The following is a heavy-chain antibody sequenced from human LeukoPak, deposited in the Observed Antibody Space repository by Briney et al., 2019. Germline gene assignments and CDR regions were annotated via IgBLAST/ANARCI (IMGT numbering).Heavy chain of an antibody. CDR3: AKGYYFDY. V-gene: IGHV1-3*01. CDR1: GYTFTSYV. Sequence: ASVKVSCKASGYTFTSYVMHWVRQAPGQRLEWMGWINAGSGNTKYSQKFQGRVTITRDTSASTAYMELSSLRSEDTAVYYCAKGYYFDYWGQGTLVTVSS. CDR2: INAGSGNT. J-gene: IGHJ4*02.